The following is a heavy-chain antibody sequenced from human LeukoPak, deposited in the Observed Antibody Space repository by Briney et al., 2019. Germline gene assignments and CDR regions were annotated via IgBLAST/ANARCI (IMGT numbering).Heavy chain of an antibody. V-gene: IGHV3-23*01. CDR1: GFTFSSYG. CDR3: AKETGWLLSGNDY. Sequence: PGGSLRLSCAASGFTFSSYGMSWVRQAPGKGLEWVSGISGSGGSTYYADSVKGRFTISRDNSKNTLYLQMNSLRAEDTAMYYCAKETGWLLSGNDYWGQGTLVTVSS. CDR2: ISGSGGST. D-gene: IGHD3-9*01. J-gene: IGHJ4*02.